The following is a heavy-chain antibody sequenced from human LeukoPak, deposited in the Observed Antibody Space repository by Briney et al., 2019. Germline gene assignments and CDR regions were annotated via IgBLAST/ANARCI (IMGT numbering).Heavy chain of an antibody. J-gene: IGHJ5*02. Sequence: SETLSLTCTVSSASITSSPYFWGWIRQSPGKGLEWIGSISYSGTTYYNPSLKSRVTISVDTSKNQFSLKLSSVTAADTAVYYCARQRRYSSGWYFVIDPWGQGTLVTVSS. CDR1: SASITSSPYF. CDR3: ARQRRYSSGWYFVIDP. CDR2: ISYSGTT. V-gene: IGHV4-39*01. D-gene: IGHD6-19*01.